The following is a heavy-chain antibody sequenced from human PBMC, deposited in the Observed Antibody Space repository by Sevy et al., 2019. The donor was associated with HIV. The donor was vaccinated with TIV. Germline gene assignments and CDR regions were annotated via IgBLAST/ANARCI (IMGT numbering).Heavy chain of an antibody. J-gene: IGHJ6*02. CDR1: GYIFSSYT. Sequence: GGSLRLSCAASGYIFSSYTMTWVRQAPGKGLEWVSGITGSGGNTYYADSVKGRFTISRDNSKSTLYLQMNSLKTEDTAVYFCARVRGTISPYYYFGMDVWGQGTTVTVSS. CDR3: ARVRGTISPYYYFGMDV. V-gene: IGHV3-23*01. D-gene: IGHD3-10*01. CDR2: ITGSGGNT.